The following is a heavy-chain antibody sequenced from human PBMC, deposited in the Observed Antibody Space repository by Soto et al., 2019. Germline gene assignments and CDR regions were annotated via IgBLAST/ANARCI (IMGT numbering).Heavy chain of an antibody. CDR2: IYYSGST. CDR3: VREGRWHENDY. J-gene: IGHJ4*02. D-gene: IGHD1-26*01. CDR1: GGSVSSGSYF. V-gene: IGHV4-61*01. Sequence: QVQLQESGPGLVKPSETLSLTCTVSGGSVSSGSYFWSWIRQPPGKGLEWIGYIYYSGSTNYNPSLKSRVTISVDTSKNQFSLKLSSVTAADTAVYYCVREGRWHENDYWGQGTLVTVSS.